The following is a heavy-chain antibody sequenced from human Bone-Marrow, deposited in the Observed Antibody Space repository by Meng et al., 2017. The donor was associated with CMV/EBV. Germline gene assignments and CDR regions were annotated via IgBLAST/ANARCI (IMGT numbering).Heavy chain of an antibody. CDR3: AKNYYDNSGYIDY. CDR2: ISGSGGST. CDR1: GFTFSSYA. D-gene: IGHD3-22*01. J-gene: IGHJ4*02. V-gene: IGHV3-23*01. Sequence: GGSLRLSCAASGFTFSSYAMTWVRQSPVKGLEWVSAISGSGGSTYYADSVKGRFTISRDNSKNTLYLQMNSLRVEDTAIYYCAKNYYDNSGYIDYWGQGKLV.